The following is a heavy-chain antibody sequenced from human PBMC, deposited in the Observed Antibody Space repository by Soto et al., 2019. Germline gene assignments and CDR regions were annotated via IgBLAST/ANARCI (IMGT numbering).Heavy chain of an antibody. CDR2: INANSGGT. Sequence: VSVKVSCKASGYTSSDYYMHWVRQAPGQGLEWMGLINANSGGTTYAQKFQGRVNMTRDTSISTAYMELSRLSSDDTAIYYCARLQTEVAGTXWGQVTLVTVSX. CDR3: ARLQTEVAGTX. CDR1: GYTSSDYY. D-gene: IGHD6-19*01. V-gene: IGHV1-2*02. J-gene: IGHJ4*02.